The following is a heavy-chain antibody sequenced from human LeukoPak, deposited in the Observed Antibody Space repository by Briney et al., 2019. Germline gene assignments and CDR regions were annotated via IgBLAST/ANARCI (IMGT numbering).Heavy chain of an antibody. J-gene: IGHJ6*03. CDR2: IYYSGST. D-gene: IGHD4-23*01. CDR1: GGSISSYY. V-gene: IGHV4-59*01. Sequence: SETLSLTCTVSGGSISSYYWSWIRQPPGKGLEWIGYIYYSGSTNYNPSLKSRVTISVDTSKNQFSLKLSSVTAADTAVYYCARAPPVGTDYYYVDVWGKGTTVTVSS. CDR3: ARAPPVGTDYYYVDV.